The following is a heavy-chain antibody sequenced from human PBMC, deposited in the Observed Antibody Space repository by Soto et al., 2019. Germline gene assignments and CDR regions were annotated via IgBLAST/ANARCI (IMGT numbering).Heavy chain of an antibody. CDR2: INPTGPNV. CDR1: GFTFSDFY. Sequence: QVQLVESGRGLVKPAGSLRLSCAASGFTFSDFYMTWLRQAPGMGLAVMSYINPTGPNVQYADSVRGRFTVSRDNSKAWLFLQMNSPRVEDTAVYYCARGHTILYLGRGTLVTVSS. J-gene: IGHJ4*02. CDR3: ARGHTILY. V-gene: IGHV3-11*01. D-gene: IGHD2-21*01.